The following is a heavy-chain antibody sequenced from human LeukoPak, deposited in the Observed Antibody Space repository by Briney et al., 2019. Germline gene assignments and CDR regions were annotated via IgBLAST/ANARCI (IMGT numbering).Heavy chain of an antibody. D-gene: IGHD3-22*01. CDR2: INPNSGGT. CDR3: ARTYYYDSSGYYYYYYYGMDV. V-gene: IGHV1-2*02. J-gene: IGHJ6*02. Sequence: VASVKVSCKASGYAFTGYYMHWVRQAPGQGLEWMGWINPNSGGTNYAQKFQGRVTMTRDTSISTAYMELSRLRSDDTAVYYCARTYYYDSSGYYYYYYYGMDVWGQGTTVTVSS. CDR1: GYAFTGYY.